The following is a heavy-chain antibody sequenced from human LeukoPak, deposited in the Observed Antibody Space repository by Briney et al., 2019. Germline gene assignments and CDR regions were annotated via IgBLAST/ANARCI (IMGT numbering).Heavy chain of an antibody. Sequence: SETLSLTCTVSGGSISSYYWSWTRQPPGKGLEWIGYIYYSGSTNYNPSLKSRVTISVDTSKNQFSLKLSSVTAADTAVYYCARSDSSGTLFLMRNTQYWYFDLWGRGTLVTVSS. CDR1: GGSISSYY. J-gene: IGHJ2*01. CDR3: ARSDSSGTLFLMRNTQYWYFDL. V-gene: IGHV4-59*01. D-gene: IGHD3-22*01. CDR2: IYYSGST.